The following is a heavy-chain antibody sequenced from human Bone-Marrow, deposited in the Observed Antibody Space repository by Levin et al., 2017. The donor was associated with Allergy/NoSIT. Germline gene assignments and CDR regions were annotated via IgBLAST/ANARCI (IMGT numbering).Heavy chain of an antibody. CDR1: GFSFDEYT. Sequence: GGSLRLSCAASGFSFDEYTLHWVRQVPGKSLEWLSLITWNSASKYYADSARGRFTVSRDNGKNYLFLQMNSLRSDDSAIYFCAKDTGGSFDLWGRGTLVTVSS. CDR2: ITWNSASK. J-gene: IGHJ2*01. D-gene: IGHD3-16*01. CDR3: AKDTGGSFDL. V-gene: IGHV3-43*01.